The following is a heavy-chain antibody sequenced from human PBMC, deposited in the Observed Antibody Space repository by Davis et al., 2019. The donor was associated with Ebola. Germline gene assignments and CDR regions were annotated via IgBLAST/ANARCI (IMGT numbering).Heavy chain of an antibody. Sequence: PGGSLRLSCAASGFTFSSYAMHWVRQAPGKGLEWVAVISYDGSNKYYADSVKGRFTISRDNSKNTLYLQMNSLRAEDTAVYYCARDRRPTPFDYWGQGTLVTVSS. D-gene: IGHD4-11*01. V-gene: IGHV3-30-3*01. J-gene: IGHJ4*02. CDR3: ARDRRPTPFDY. CDR2: ISYDGSNK. CDR1: GFTFSSYA.